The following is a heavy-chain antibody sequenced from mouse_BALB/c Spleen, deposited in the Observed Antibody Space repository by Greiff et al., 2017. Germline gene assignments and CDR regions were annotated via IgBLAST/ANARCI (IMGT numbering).Heavy chain of an antibody. CDR1: GYSFTGYF. CDR2: INPYNGDT. J-gene: IGHJ3*01. D-gene: IGHD1-1*01. CDR3: ARSYYYGSSYWFAY. V-gene: IGHV1-20*02. Sequence: EVQLQQSGPELVKPGASVKISCKASGYSFTGYFMNWVMQSHGKSLEWIGRINPYNGDTFYNQKFKGKATLTVDKSSSTAHMELRSLASEDSAVYYCARSYYYGSSYWFAYWGQGTLVTVSA.